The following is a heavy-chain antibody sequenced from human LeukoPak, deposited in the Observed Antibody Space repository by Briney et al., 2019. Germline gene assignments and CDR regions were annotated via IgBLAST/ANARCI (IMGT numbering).Heavy chain of an antibody. J-gene: IGHJ5*02. CDR2: INTNTGNP. CDR3: ARDVPSGSTNWFDP. Sequence: ASVKVSCKASGYTFTSYAMNWVRQAPGQGLEWMGWINTNTGNPTYAQGFTGRFVFSLDTSVSTAYLQISSLKAEDTAVYYCARDVPSGSTNWFDPWGQGTLVTVSS. CDR1: GYTFTSYA. V-gene: IGHV7-4-1*02. D-gene: IGHD3-3*01.